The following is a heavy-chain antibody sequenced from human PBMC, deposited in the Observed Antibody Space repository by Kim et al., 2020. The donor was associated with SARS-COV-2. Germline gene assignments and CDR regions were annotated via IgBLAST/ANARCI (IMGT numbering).Heavy chain of an antibody. CDR1: GGSFSGYY. CDR2: INHSGST. J-gene: IGHJ4*01. CDR3: ARWARRYDSSGYYRPGFD. D-gene: IGHD3-22*01. Sequence: SETLSLTCAVYGGSFSGYYWSWIRQPPGKGLEWIGEINHSGSTNYNPSLKSRVTISVDTSKNQFSLKLSSVNAADTAEYYCARWARRYDSSGYYRPGFD. V-gene: IGHV4-34*01.